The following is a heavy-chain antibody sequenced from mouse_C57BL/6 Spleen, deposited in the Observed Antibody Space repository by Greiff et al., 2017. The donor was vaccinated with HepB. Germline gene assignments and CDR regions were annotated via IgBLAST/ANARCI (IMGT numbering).Heavy chain of an antibody. CDR1: GFTFSDYY. D-gene: IGHD2-5*01. V-gene: IGHV5-12*01. CDR2: ISNGGGST. Sequence: DVHLVESGGGLVQPGGSLKLSCAASGFTFSDYYMYWVRQTPEKRLEWVAYISNGGGSTYYPDTVKGRFTISRDNAKNTLYLQMSRLKSEDTAMYYCARDSNYAMDYWGQGTSVTVSS. J-gene: IGHJ4*01. CDR3: ARDSNYAMDY.